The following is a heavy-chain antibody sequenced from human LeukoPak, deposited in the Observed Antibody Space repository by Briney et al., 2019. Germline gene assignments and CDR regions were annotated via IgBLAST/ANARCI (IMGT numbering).Heavy chain of an antibody. D-gene: IGHD3-9*01. CDR2: ISAYNGNT. Sequence: ASVKVSCKASGYTFTSYGISWVRQAPGQGLEWMGWISAYNGNTNYAQKLQGRVTMTTDTSTSTAYMELRSLRSDDTAVYYCARALLRYFDHSPRDSYSYGMDVWGQGTTVTVSS. V-gene: IGHV1-18*01. CDR1: GYTFTSYG. J-gene: IGHJ6*02. CDR3: ARALLRYFDHSPRDSYSYGMDV.